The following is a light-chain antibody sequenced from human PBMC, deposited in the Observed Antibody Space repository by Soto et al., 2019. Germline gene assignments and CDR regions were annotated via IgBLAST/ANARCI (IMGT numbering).Light chain of an antibody. CDR3: SSYTSSSTYV. V-gene: IGLV2-14*01. CDR1: SSDVGGYKY. J-gene: IGLJ1*01. CDR2: EVS. Sequence: QSELTQPASVSGSPGQSITISCTGTSSDVGGYKYVSWYQQYPDKAPKLMIYEVSNRPSGVSNRFSGSKSGNTASLTISGLQAEDEADYYCSSYTSSSTYVFGTGTKVTVL.